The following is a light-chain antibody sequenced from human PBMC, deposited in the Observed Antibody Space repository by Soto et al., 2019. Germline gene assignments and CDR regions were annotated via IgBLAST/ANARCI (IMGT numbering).Light chain of an antibody. CDR3: SSFGGSNDVL. J-gene: IGLJ2*01. CDR2: EVN. CDR1: SSDVGGYNY. Sequence: QSALTQPPSASGSPGQSVAISCTGTSSDVGGYNYVSWYQQHPGKAPKLMIYEVNKRPSGVPDRFSGSKSGNTASLTVSGLQDEDEADYYCSSFGGSNDVLFGGGTKVTVL. V-gene: IGLV2-8*01.